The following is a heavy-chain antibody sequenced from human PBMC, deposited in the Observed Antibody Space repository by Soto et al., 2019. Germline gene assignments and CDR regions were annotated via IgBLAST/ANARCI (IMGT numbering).Heavy chain of an antibody. CDR2: ISGSGHST. D-gene: IGHD6-6*01. Sequence: GGSLRLSCEASGFTFRNYGMSWVRQAPRKGLEWVSGISGSGHSTYSADSVRGRFTISRDNSKNTLYLQMNSLRAEDTAVYYCAKGDYSSSSDWFDPWGQGTLVTVSS. V-gene: IGHV3-23*01. CDR3: AKGDYSSSSDWFDP. CDR1: GFTFRNYG. J-gene: IGHJ5*02.